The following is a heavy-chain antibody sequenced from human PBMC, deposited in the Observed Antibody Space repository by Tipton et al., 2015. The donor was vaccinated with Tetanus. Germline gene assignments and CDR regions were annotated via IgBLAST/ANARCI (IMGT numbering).Heavy chain of an antibody. V-gene: IGHV4-59*08. Sequence: TLSLTCTVSGDSMTRYYWSWIRQPPGKGLEWISYIFVSGSTNYNPALKSRVTISMDTSKNQISLNLTSVTAADTAVYFCARQEPPRRFFYDSSGSSDWGQGILVTASS. D-gene: IGHD3-22*01. CDR1: GDSMTRYY. CDR2: IFVSGST. J-gene: IGHJ4*02. CDR3: ARQEPPRRFFYDSSGSSD.